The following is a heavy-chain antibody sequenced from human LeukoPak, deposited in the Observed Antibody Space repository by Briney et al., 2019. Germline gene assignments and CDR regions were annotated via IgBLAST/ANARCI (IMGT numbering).Heavy chain of an antibody. CDR1: GLTFSSHW. V-gene: IGHV3-74*01. CDR2: ITNDGSST. CDR3: ARAHLEITFGGVPAY. Sequence: GGSLRLSCAASGLTFSSHWMHWVRQAPGKGLVWVSRITNDGSSTTYADSVKGRFTISRDNAKNMLYLQVNSLRAEDTAVYYCARAHLEITFGGVPAYWGQGTLVTVSS. J-gene: IGHJ4*02. D-gene: IGHD3-16*01.